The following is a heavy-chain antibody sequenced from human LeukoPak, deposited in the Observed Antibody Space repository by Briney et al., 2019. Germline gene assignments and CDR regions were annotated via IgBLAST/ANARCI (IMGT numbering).Heavy chain of an antibody. D-gene: IGHD1-7*01. V-gene: IGHV3-23*01. CDR2: ISGSGGST. CDR1: GFTFSSYA. J-gene: IGHJ6*03. Sequence: PGGSLRLSCAASGFTFSSYAMSWVRQAPGKELEWVSAISGSGGSTYYADSVKGRFTISRDNSKNTLYLQMNSLRADDTAVYYCAKRRGLELTYYYHMDVWGKGTTVTVS. CDR3: AKRRGLELTYYYHMDV.